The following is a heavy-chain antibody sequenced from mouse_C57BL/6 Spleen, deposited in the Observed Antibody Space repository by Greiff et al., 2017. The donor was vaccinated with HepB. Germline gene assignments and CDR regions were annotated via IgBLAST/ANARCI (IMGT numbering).Heavy chain of an antibody. D-gene: IGHD4-1*01. Sequence: QVQLQQSGPELVKPGASVKLSCKASGYTFTSYDINWVKQRPGQGLEWIGWIYPRDGRTKYNEKFKGKATLTVDTSSSTAYMELHSLTAEDSAVYCCARGTGTGPWFAYWGQGTLVTVSA. CDR1: GYTFTSYD. CDR3: ARGTGTGPWFAY. CDR2: IYPRDGRT. J-gene: IGHJ3*01. V-gene: IGHV1-85*01.